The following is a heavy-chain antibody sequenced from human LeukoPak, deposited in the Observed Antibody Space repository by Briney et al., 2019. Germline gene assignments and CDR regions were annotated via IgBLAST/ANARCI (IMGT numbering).Heavy chain of an antibody. Sequence: GGSLRVSCAASGFTVSDNYMSWVRQAPGKRLEWVSVIYSGGSTYHADSVKGRFTISRDNSKSTLYLQMNSLRAEDTAVYYCARALSSRGWYYFDYWGQGTLVTVSS. CDR2: IYSGGST. D-gene: IGHD6-13*01. J-gene: IGHJ4*02. V-gene: IGHV3-53*01. CDR1: GFTVSDNY. CDR3: ARALSSRGWYYFDY.